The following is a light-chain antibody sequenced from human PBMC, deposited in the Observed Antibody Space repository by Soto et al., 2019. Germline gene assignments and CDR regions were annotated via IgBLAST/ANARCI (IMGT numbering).Light chain of an antibody. CDR1: QSVSSR. Sequence: EILMTQSPATRSVSPGERVTLSCRASQSVSSRLAWYQQKPGQSPRLLIYGASTRATGIPARFSGSGSGTEFTLTISSLQSEDFGVYYCHQYNNLWTFGQGTKVDIK. CDR2: GAS. V-gene: IGKV3-15*01. J-gene: IGKJ1*01. CDR3: HQYNNLWT.